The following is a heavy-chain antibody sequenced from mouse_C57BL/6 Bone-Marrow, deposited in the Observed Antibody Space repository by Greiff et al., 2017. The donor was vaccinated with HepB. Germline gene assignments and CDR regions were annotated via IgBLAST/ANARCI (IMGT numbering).Heavy chain of an antibody. CDR1: GYTFTSYW. CDR2: IHPNSGST. CDR3: ARSGTVLFDV. Sequence: QVQLQQPGAELVKPGASVKLSCKASGYTFTSYWMHWVKQRPGQGLEWIGMIHPNSGSTNYNEKFKSKATLTVDNSSSTAYVQLSSLTSGDSAVYQCARSGTVLFDVGRTGPAVSVFS. D-gene: IGHD4-1*01. V-gene: IGHV1-64*01. J-gene: IGHJ1*03.